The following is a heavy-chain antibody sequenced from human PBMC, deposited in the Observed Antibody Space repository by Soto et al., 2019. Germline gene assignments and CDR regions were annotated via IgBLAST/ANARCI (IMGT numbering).Heavy chain of an antibody. J-gene: IGHJ4*02. D-gene: IGHD2-21*02. V-gene: IGHV1-69*02. CDR3: ARDDGLAYCGGDCYS. CDR2: IIPIVGIT. Sequence: ASVKVSCKASGGAFSSYTISWVRQAPGQGLEWMGRIIPIVGITKYAQKFQGRVTITADKSTSTACMELSSLRSEDTAVYYCARDDGLAYCGGDCYSWGQGTLVTVS. CDR1: GGAFSSYT.